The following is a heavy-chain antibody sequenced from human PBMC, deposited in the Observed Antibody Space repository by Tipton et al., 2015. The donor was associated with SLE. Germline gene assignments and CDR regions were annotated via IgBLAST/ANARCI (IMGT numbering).Heavy chain of an antibody. CDR3: ARGRTRRNDAYDI. V-gene: IGHV1-18*01. CDR1: GYTFASYD. J-gene: IGHJ3*02. Sequence: QSGPEVKKPGASVKVSCKASGYTFASYDINWVRQAPGQGLEWMGWISAYNGNAYYAQKVQGRVTMTTDTSTNTAYMELRSLRPDDTAVYYCARGRTRRNDAYDIWGQGTLVTVSS. CDR2: ISAYNGNA. D-gene: IGHD1-1*01.